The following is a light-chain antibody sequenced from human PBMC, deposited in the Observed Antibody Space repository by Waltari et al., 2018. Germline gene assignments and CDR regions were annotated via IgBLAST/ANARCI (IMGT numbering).Light chain of an antibody. CDR1: HSLLHRNGNNY. CDR3: MQSLQTLWT. Sequence: DIVVTQSPLSLPVTPGEPASISCRSSHSLLHRNGNNYLEWYLQKPGQSPQLLIYLGSNRASGVPDRFSGSGSGTDFTLRISRVEAEDVGVYYCMQSLQTLWTFGQGTKVEIK. J-gene: IGKJ1*01. CDR2: LGS. V-gene: IGKV2-28*01.